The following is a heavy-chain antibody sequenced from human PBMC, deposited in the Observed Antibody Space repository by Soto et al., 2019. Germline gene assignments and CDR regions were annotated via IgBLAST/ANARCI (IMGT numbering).Heavy chain of an antibody. CDR3: ARAPGGTHSYYYGMDV. J-gene: IGHJ6*02. CDR2: ISYDGSNK. CDR1: GFTFSSYA. V-gene: IGHV3-30-3*01. Sequence: PGGSLRLSCAASGFTFSSYAMHWVRQAPGKGLEWVAVISYDGSNKYYADSVKGRFTISRDNSKNTLYLQMNSLRAEDTAVYYCARAPGGTHSYYYGMDVWGQGTTVTVSS. D-gene: IGHD1-1*01.